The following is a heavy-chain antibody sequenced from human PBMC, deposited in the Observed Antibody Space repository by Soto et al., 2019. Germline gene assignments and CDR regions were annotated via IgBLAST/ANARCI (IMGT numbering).Heavy chain of an antibody. CDR1: GFTFSSYG. D-gene: IGHD2-21*01. CDR3: ARFLTNMWYFDY. Sequence: GXSLRLSCAASGFTFSSYGMHWVRQAPGKGLEWVAVIWYDGGDEYYAYSVKGRFTISRDNSKNILYLQMNSLRAEDTAVYYCARFLTNMWYFDYWGQGTLVTVSS. V-gene: IGHV3-33*01. J-gene: IGHJ4*02. CDR2: IWYDGGDE.